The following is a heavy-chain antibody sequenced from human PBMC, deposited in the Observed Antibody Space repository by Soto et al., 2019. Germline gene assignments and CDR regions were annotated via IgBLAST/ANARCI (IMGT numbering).Heavy chain of an antibody. V-gene: IGHV3-30-3*01. CDR2: ISYDGSNK. D-gene: IGHD4-4*01. CDR1: GFTFSSYA. Sequence: GGSLRLSCAASGFTFSSYAMHWVRQAPGKGLEWVAVISYDGSNKYYADSVKGRFTISRDNSKNTLYLQMNSLRAEDTAVYYCAIYNEYSNYVFWFDYWGQGTLVTVSS. J-gene: IGHJ4*02. CDR3: AIYNEYSNYVFWFDY.